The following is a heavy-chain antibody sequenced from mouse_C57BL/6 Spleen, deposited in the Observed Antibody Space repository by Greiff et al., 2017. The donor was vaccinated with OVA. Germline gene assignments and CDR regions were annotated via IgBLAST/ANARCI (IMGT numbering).Heavy chain of an antibody. D-gene: IGHD1-1*01. Sequence: EVKLMESGGGLVKPGGSLKLSCAASGFTFSSYAMSWVRQTPEKRLEWVATISDGGSYTYYPDNVKGRFTISRDNAKNNLYLQMSHLKSEDTAMYYCARDDYGSSWGQGTLVTVSA. CDR3: ARDDYGSS. CDR2: ISDGGSYT. V-gene: IGHV5-4*01. CDR1: GFTFSSYA. J-gene: IGHJ3*01.